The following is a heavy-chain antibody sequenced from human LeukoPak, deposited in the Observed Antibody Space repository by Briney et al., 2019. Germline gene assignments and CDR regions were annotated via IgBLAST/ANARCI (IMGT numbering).Heavy chain of an antibody. J-gene: IGHJ4*02. CDR1: GFTFSSYG. D-gene: IGHD4-17*01. Sequence: GGSLRLSCAASGFTFSSYGMHWVRQAPGKGLEWVAFIRYDGSNKYYADSVKGRFTISRDNSKNTLYLQMNSLRAEDTAVYYCAKGRPYYGDYLDYWGQGTLVTVSS. CDR2: IRYDGSNK. CDR3: AKGRPYYGDYLDY. V-gene: IGHV3-30*02.